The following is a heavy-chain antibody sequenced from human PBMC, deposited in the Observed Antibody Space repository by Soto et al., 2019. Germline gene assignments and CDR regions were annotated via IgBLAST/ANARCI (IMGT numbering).Heavy chain of an antibody. CDR1: GVIFSGYG. V-gene: IGHV3-33*01. CDR2: IRFDGSNI. CDR3: ARVRVGDTVVFGYFDY. J-gene: IGHJ4*02. Sequence: QVPLVESGGGVVQPGRSLRLSCVAPGVIFSGYGMHWVRQAPGKGMEWVAVIRFDGSNIYYADSVKGRFTISRDNSKNTLYMQMDSRRAEDTAVDYCARVRVGDTVVFGYFDYWGRGGLVTVSS. D-gene: IGHD1-26*01.